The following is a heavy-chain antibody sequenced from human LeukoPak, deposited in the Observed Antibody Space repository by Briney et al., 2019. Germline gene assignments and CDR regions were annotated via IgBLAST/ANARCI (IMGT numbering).Heavy chain of an antibody. CDR3: ATSVQVGWGYYGMDV. CDR1: GYSFTSYW. CDR2: IYPGDSDT. Sequence: GESLKISCKGSGYSFTSYWIGWVRQMPGKGLEWMGIIYPGDSDTRYSPSFQGQVTISADKSISTAYLQWSSLKASDTAMYYCATSVQVGWGYYGMDVWGQGTTVTVSS. D-gene: IGHD3-16*01. V-gene: IGHV5-51*01. J-gene: IGHJ6*02.